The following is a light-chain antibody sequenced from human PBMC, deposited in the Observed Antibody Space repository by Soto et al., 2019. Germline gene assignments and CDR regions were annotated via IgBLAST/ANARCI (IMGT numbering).Light chain of an antibody. CDR2: DVI. V-gene: IGLV2-14*03. CDR3: SSYTSTSSYVL. J-gene: IGLJ2*01. Sequence: QSVLTQPASVSGSPGQSITISCTGTSSDVSGYDYVSWYQQHPGKAPKLMIYDVINRPSGVSNRFSGSKSGNTASLTISGLQAEDEADYYCSSYTSTSSYVLFGGGTKLTVL. CDR1: SSDVSGYDY.